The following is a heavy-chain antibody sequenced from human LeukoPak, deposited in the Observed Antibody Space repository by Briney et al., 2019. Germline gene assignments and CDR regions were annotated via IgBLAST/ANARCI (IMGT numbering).Heavy chain of an antibody. CDR1: GFTFSSYA. J-gene: IGHJ4*02. Sequence: GGSLRLSCAASGFTFSSYAMSWVRQAPGKGLECLSGISSSGDSTYYADSVKGRFTISRNNSKNTVCLQMISLRADDTSVYHCAKEAGNGWSYFDYWGQGTLVTVSS. D-gene: IGHD6-19*01. V-gene: IGHV3-23*01. CDR2: ISSSGDST. CDR3: AKEAGNGWSYFDY.